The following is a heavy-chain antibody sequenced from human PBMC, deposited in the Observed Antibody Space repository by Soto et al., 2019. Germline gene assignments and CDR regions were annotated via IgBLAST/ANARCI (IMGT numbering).Heavy chain of an antibody. CDR3: ARFNWYFDL. J-gene: IGHJ2*01. CDR1: GGSISSYY. V-gene: IGHV4-59*08. Sequence: QVQLQESGPGLVKPSETLSLTCTVSGGSISSYYWSWIRQPPGKGLEWIGYIYYSGSTNYNPSLKSRVTISVDTSNNPVSLKLSSVTAADPAVYYCARFNWYFDLWGRGTLVTVSS. CDR2: IYYSGST.